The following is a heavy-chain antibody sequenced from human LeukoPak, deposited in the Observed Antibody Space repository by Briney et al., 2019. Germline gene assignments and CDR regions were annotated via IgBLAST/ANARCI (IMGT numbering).Heavy chain of an antibody. V-gene: IGHV4-59*01. Sequence: SETLSLTCTVSGGSISSYYWSWIRQPPGKGLEWIGYIYYSGSTNYNPSLRSRVTISVDTSKNEFSLKLSSVTAADTAVYYCARWGIEVAGHDYWGQGNLVTVSS. CDR2: IYYSGST. J-gene: IGHJ4*02. D-gene: IGHD6-19*01. CDR3: ARWGIEVAGHDY. CDR1: GGSISSYY.